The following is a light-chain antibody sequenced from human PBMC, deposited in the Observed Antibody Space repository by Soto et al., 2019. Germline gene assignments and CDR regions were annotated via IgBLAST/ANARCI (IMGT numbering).Light chain of an antibody. CDR1: QSVTSN. CDR3: QQYYSWYT. CDR2: GAS. V-gene: IGKV3-15*01. Sequence: EIVMTQSPATLSVSPGERVTFYCRASQSVTSNLAWYQQKPGQAPRLLIYGASTRATGIPARFSGSGSGTEFTLTISSLQSEDFAVYYCQQYYSWYTFGQGTKLEIK. J-gene: IGKJ2*01.